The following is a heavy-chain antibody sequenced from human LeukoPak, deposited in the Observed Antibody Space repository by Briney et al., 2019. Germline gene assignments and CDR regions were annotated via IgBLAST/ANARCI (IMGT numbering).Heavy chain of an antibody. V-gene: IGHV1-69*05. CDR3: ATYARSSGYSSSWYVGAFDI. CDR2: IIPIFGTA. J-gene: IGHJ3*02. D-gene: IGHD6-13*01. CDR1: GGTFSSYA. Sequence: SVKVSCKASGGTFSSYAISWVRQAPGQGLEWMGGIIPIFGTANYAQKFQGRVTITTDESTSTAYMELSSLRSEDTPVYYCATYARSSGYSSSWYVGAFDIWGQGTMVTVSS.